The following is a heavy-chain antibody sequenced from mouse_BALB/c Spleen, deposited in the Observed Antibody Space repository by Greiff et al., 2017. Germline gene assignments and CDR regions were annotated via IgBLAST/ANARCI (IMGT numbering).Heavy chain of an antibody. CDR2: IWAGGST. V-gene: IGHV2-9*02. CDR1: GFSLTSYG. J-gene: IGHJ1*01. D-gene: IGHD1-1*01. Sequence: VKVVESGPGLVAPSQSLSITCTVSGFSLTSYGVHWVRQPPGKGLEWLGVIWAGGSTNYNSALMSRLSISKDNSKSQVFLKMNSLQTDDTAMYYCARDRNYGSSYWYFDVWGAGTTVTVSS. CDR3: ARDRNYGSSYWYFDV.